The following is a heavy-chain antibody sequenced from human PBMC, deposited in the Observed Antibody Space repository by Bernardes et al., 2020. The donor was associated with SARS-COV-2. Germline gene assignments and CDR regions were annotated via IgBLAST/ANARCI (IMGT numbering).Heavy chain of an antibody. CDR2: NYYSGPT. V-gene: IGHV4-59*01. CDR1: GGSIGSYY. CDR3: ARDLSHLVRRGFDL. D-gene: IGHD6-6*01. J-gene: IGHJ2*01. Sequence: SETLSLTCTVSGGSIGSYYWAWIRQSPGKGLEWIGYNYYSGPTNYNPSLKSRVTISVDRSRNQFSLHLNSVTPADTAVYYCARDLSHLVRRGFDLWGRGTLVTVSS.